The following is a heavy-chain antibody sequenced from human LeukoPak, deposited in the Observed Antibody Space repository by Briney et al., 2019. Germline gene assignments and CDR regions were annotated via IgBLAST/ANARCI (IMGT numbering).Heavy chain of an antibody. CDR3: ARPPRGGTSKVDY. J-gene: IGHJ4*02. CDR1: GYSFSTHW. V-gene: IGHV5-51*01. D-gene: IGHD1-7*01. CDR2: IYPGDSDT. Sequence: GESLKISCKGFGYSFSTHWIAWVRQMPGKGLEWMGIIYPGDSDTRYSPSFQGQVTISVDKSISTAYLQWSSLKASDTAMYYCARPPRGGTSKVDYWGQGTLISVSS.